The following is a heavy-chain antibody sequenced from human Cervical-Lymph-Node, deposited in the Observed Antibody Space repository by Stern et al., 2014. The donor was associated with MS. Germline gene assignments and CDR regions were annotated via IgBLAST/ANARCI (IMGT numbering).Heavy chain of an antibody. Sequence: QVQLQESGPGLVKPSETLSLTCTVSGASLSSYYWNWIRQSAEKGLEWIGHIYSTGGAYYNPSFAGRVTLSVATSKIKVSLTLSSVTAADTALYFCASQRGYGYAFDSWGQGTVVTVSS. CDR2: IYSTGGA. V-gene: IGHV4-4*07. CDR1: GASLSSYY. J-gene: IGHJ3*01. D-gene: IGHD5-18*01. CDR3: ASQRGYGYAFDS.